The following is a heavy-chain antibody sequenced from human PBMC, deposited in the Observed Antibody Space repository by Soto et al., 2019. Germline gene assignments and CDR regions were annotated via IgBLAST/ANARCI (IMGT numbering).Heavy chain of an antibody. Sequence: QVQLVQSGAAVKRPGASGKVSCKASGYTFSSYGIIWVRQAPGQGLEWMGWISTYNDNTNYAQKLQGRVTMTRDTSTSTAYMEVMSLRSADTAVYYCARDNDLFHYCCQGTLVTVSS. D-gene: IGHD1-1*01. CDR2: ISTYNDNT. V-gene: IGHV1-18*01. J-gene: IGHJ4*02. CDR1: GYTFSSYG. CDR3: ARDNDLFHY.